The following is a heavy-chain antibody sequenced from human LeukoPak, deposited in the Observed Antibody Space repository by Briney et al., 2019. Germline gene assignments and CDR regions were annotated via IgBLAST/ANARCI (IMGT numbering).Heavy chain of an antibody. J-gene: IGHJ4*02. CDR3: AVTYYYDSSGYD. CDR2: ISADNGNT. Sequence: ASVKVSCKASGYTLTSYGISWVRQAPGQGLEWMGWISADNGNTNYAQKLQGRVTMTTDTSTSTAYMELRSLRSDDTAVYYCAVTYYYDSSGYDWGQGTLVTVSS. V-gene: IGHV1-18*01. D-gene: IGHD3-22*01. CDR1: GYTLTSYG.